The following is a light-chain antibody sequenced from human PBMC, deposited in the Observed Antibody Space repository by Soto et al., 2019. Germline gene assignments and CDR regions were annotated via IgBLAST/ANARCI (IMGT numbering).Light chain of an antibody. CDR1: SSDVGSYNL. CDR2: EGT. V-gene: IGLV2-23*01. J-gene: IGLJ1*01. CDR3: YSYAGENLYV. Sequence: QSALAQPASVSASPGQSITIPCTGTSSDVGSYNLVSWFQQHPGKVPKLLIYEGTKRPSGLSDRFSGSKSGTTASLTISGLQAEDEAHYYCYSYAGENLYVFGTWTKVTVL.